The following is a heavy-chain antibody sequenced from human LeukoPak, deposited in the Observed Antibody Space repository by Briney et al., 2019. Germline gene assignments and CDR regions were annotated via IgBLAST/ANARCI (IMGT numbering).Heavy chain of an antibody. V-gene: IGHV3-7*01. CDR1: GFTFSHYG. Sequence: GGSLRLSCPASGFTFSHYGWSWVRQAPGRGRERVASIKQDGSQKYYGDSVKGRFTISRDNAKNSLYLQMNSLRAEDTAFYYCAKDDNSWSLDYWGQGTLVTVSS. J-gene: IGHJ4*02. CDR3: AKDDNSWSLDY. CDR2: IKQDGSQK. D-gene: IGHD6-13*01.